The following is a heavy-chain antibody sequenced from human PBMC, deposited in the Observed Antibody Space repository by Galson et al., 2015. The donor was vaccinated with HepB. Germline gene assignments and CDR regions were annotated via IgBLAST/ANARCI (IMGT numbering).Heavy chain of an antibody. J-gene: IGHJ3*02. CDR1: GYIFDKYA. CDR3: ARGRYGDYANDAFDI. D-gene: IGHD5-12*01. Sequence: SVKVSCKASGYIFDKYAMNWVRQAPGHGAEWMEWITTKTGNPTYAHGFTGRFDFSLDTSVITAYLQISSLKAEDTAIYYCARGRYGDYANDAFDIWGQGTMVTVSS. V-gene: IGHV7-4-1*02. CDR2: ITTKTGNP.